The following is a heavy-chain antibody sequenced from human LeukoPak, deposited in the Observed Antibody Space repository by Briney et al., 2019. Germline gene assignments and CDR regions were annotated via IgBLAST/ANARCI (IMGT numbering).Heavy chain of an antibody. Sequence: GGSLRLSCAASGFTFSSYSMNWVRQAPGKGLEWVSSISSSSSYIYYADSVKGRFTISRDNAKNSLYLQMNSLRAEDAAVYYCARDLHYYGSGIWGQGTLVTVSS. CDR1: GFTFSSYS. V-gene: IGHV3-21*01. CDR3: ARDLHYYGSGI. J-gene: IGHJ4*02. CDR2: ISSSSSYI. D-gene: IGHD3-10*01.